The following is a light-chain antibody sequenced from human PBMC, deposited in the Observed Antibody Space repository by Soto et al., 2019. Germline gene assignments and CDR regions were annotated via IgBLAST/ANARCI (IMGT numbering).Light chain of an antibody. CDR1: QSVSN. J-gene: IGKJ5*01. CDR2: GAS. V-gene: IGKV3-15*01. CDR3: QQYDRWPPL. Sequence: DIVTTQSPATLSVSPGEGVTLSCWASQSVSNLAWYQQRPGQAPRLLIYGASTRATGVPARFSGSGSGTEFTLTISSLQSEDVAVYYCQQYDRWPPLFGQGTRLEIK.